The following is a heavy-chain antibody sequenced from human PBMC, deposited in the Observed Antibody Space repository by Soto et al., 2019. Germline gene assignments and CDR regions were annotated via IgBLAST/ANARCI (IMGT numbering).Heavy chain of an antibody. D-gene: IGHD2-15*01. CDR1: GFTFSSYA. J-gene: IGHJ4*02. CDR2: ISSNGGST. V-gene: IGHV3-64*01. Sequence: EVQLVESGGGLVQPGGSLRLSCAASGFTFSSYAMHWVRQAPGKGLEYVSAISSNGGSTYYANSVKGRFTISRDNSKNTLYLQMDRLRAEDMAVYYCAREYGGNLIDYWGQGTLVTVSS. CDR3: AREYGGNLIDY.